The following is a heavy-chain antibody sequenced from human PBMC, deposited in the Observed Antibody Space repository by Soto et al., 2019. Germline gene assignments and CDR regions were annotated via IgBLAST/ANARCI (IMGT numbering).Heavy chain of an antibody. CDR3: ARDRERDAWYEDY. CDR1: GFRFSGYA. D-gene: IGHD6-13*01. CDR2: ISGSDGST. V-gene: IGHV3-23*01. Sequence: GGSLRLSCVASGFRFSGYAMSWVRQAPGEGLEWVSVISGSDGSTYYADSVKGRFTISRDDSKNTLFLQMNSLRAEDTAIYYCARDRERDAWYEDYWGQGTLVTVSS. J-gene: IGHJ4*02.